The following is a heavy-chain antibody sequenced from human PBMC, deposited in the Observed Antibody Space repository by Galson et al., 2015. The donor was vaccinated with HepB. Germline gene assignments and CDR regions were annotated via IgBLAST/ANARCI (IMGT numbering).Heavy chain of an antibody. V-gene: IGHV3-30*03. Sequence: SLRLSCAASGFIFSSYDMHWFRQAPGKGLEWVALISYDGGNKYYADSVKGRFTISRDNSKNTLYLQMNSLRAEDTAVYYCATDPSRVATIPSWGQGTLVTVSS. CDR1: GFIFSSYD. J-gene: IGHJ4*02. CDR3: ATDPSRVATIPS. CDR2: ISYDGGNK. D-gene: IGHD5-24*01.